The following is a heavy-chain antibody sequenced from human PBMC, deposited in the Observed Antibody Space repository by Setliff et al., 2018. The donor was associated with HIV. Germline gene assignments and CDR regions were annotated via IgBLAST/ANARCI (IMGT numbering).Heavy chain of an antibody. V-gene: IGHV3-11*04. Sequence: PGGSLRLSCAVSGFTISNYYMTWLRQAPGKGLEWISYISDSGSSIDYADSVKGRVAMYRDTAKDSVFLQMTDLRAEDTAVYYCARDRGGAYLYFDYWGQGVLVTVSS. CDR1: GFTISNYY. J-gene: IGHJ4*02. CDR3: ARDRGGAYLYFDY. CDR2: ISDSGSSI. D-gene: IGHD1-26*01.